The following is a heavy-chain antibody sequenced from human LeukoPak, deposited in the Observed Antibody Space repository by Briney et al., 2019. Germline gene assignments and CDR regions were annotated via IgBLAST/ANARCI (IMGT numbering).Heavy chain of an antibody. Sequence: TSETLSLTCAVYGGSFSGYYWSWIRQPPGKRLEWIGEINHSGSTNYNPSLKCRVTISVDTSKNQFSLKLSSVTAADTAVYYCARGFRVGVAAFDIWGQGTMVTVSS. CDR1: GGSFSGYY. CDR3: ARGFRVGVAAFDI. CDR2: INHSGST. D-gene: IGHD3-16*01. J-gene: IGHJ3*02. V-gene: IGHV4-34*01.